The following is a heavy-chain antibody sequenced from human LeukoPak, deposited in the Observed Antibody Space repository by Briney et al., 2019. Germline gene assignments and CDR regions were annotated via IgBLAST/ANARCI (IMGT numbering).Heavy chain of an antibody. Sequence: SQTLSLTCALSRDSVARKRAAGKWTRQSPSRGLEWLGRTYYRSKWYNEYAVSMKGRININPDSSRNQFSLQLNSMTPDYTAMYYCSGGRGRDYWGQGTLVTVSS. V-gene: IGHV6-1*01. D-gene: IGHD2-15*01. CDR1: RDSVARKRAA. CDR2: TYYRSKWYN. CDR3: SGGRGRDY. J-gene: IGHJ4*02.